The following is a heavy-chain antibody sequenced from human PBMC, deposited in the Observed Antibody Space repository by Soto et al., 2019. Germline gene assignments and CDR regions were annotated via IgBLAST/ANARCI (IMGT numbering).Heavy chain of an antibody. Sequence: SETLSLTCAVSGGSISSSNWWSWVRQPPGKGLEWIGEIYHSGSTNYNPSLKSRVTISVDKSKNQFSLKLSSVTAADTAVYYCARVKGNLLGLYYFDYWGQGTLVSV. CDR2: IYHSGST. J-gene: IGHJ4*02. V-gene: IGHV4-4*02. CDR3: ARVKGNLLGLYYFDY. D-gene: IGHD2-21*02. CDR1: GGSISSSNW.